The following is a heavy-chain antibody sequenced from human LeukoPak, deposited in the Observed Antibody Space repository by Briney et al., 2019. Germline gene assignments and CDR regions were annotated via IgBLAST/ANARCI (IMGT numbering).Heavy chain of an antibody. J-gene: IGHJ4*02. D-gene: IGHD2-15*01. CDR1: GGTFSSYA. CDR2: ISAYNGNT. Sequence: GASVKVSCKASGGTFSSYAISWVRQAPGQGLEWMGWISAYNGNTNYAQKLQGRVTMTTDTSTSTAYMELRSLRSDDTAVYYCARDCSGGSCYDYWGQGTLVTVSS. CDR3: ARDCSGGSCYDY. V-gene: IGHV1-18*01.